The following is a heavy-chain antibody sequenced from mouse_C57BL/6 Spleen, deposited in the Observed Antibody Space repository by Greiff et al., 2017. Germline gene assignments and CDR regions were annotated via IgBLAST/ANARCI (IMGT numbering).Heavy chain of an antibody. V-gene: IGHV1-64*01. CDR2: IHPNSGST. CDR3: ARYYGSSYGYFDV. D-gene: IGHD1-1*01. Sequence: QVQLQQPGAELVKPGASVKLSCKASGYTFTSYWMHWVKQRPGQGLEWIGMIHPNSGSTNYNEKFKSKATLTVDKSSSTAYMQLSSLTSEDSAVXYCARYYGSSYGYFDVWGTGTTVTVSS. CDR1: GYTFTSYW. J-gene: IGHJ1*03.